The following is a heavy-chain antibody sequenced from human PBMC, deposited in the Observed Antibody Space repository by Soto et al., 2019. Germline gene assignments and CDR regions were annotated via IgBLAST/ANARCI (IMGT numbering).Heavy chain of an antibody. CDR2: TDYSGNT. CDR3: ARAVGDPLYYLDY. CDR1: SDSISSYY. Sequence: QVQLQESGPGLVRPSETLSLTCTVSSDSISSYYWIWIRQSPGKGLEWIGYTDYSGNTNYNPSLNSRVTISGDTSKNQFSLRLCSVTAADTAVYYCARAVGDPLYYLDYWGQGTLVTVSS. V-gene: IGHV4-59*08. J-gene: IGHJ4*02. D-gene: IGHD6-19*01.